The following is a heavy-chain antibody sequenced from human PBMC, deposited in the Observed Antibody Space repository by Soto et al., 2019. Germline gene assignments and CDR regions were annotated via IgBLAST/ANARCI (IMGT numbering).Heavy chain of an antibody. CDR1: GGTFSSYA. CDR2: IIPIFGTA. D-gene: IGHD3-3*01. Sequence: QVQLVQSGAEVKKPGSSVKVSCKASGGTFSSYAISWVRQAPGQGLEWMGGIIPIFGTANYAQKFQGRVTITADESTSTAYMELSRLRSEDTAVYYCASLELFGVAPKGGWFDPWGQGTLVTVSS. J-gene: IGHJ5*02. V-gene: IGHV1-69*12. CDR3: ASLELFGVAPKGGWFDP.